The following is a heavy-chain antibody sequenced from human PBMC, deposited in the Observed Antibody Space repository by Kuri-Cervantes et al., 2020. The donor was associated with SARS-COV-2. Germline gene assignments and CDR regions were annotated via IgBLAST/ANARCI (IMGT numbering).Heavy chain of an antibody. Sequence: SVKVSCKASGGTFSSYAISWVRQAPGQGLEWMGGIIPIFGTANYAQKFQGRVTITTDESTSTAYMELRSLRSDDTAVYYCARVGEDIVVVPAAIPYYYYYMDVWGKGTTVTVSS. CDR2: IIPIFGTA. D-gene: IGHD2-2*01. CDR3: ARVGEDIVVVPAAIPYYYYYMDV. J-gene: IGHJ6*03. V-gene: IGHV1-69*05. CDR1: GGTFSSYA.